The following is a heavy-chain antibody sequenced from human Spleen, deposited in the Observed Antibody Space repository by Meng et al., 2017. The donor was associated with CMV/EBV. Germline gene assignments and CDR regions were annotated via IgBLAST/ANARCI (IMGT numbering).Heavy chain of an antibody. CDR2: ISSSSTYI. J-gene: IGHJ5*02. CDR3: VKDDNGYTGEGGS. D-gene: IGHD5-18*01. Sequence: VYGFMYIYYTISWVRQAPGKGLEWVSSISSSSTYIYYADSVKGRFTISRDNAKNSLYLQMNSLRVEDTAVYYCVKDDNGYTGEGGSWGQGTLVTVSS. V-gene: IGHV3-21*01. CDR1: GFMYIYYT.